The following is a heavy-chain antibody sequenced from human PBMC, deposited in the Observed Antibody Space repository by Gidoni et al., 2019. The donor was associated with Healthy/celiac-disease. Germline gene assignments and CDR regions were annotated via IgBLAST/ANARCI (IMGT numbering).Heavy chain of an antibody. CDR1: GGTFSSYA. CDR3: ARHIVVVPAAIGPALR. J-gene: IGHJ4*02. D-gene: IGHD2-2*02. V-gene: IGHV1-69*01. Sequence: QVQLVQSGAEVKKPGSSVKVSCKASGGTFSSYAISWVRQAPGQGLEWMGGIIPILSTANYAQKFQGRVTITADESTSTAYMELSSLRSEDTAVYYCARHIVVVPAAIGPALRWGQGTLVTVSS. CDR2: IIPILSTA.